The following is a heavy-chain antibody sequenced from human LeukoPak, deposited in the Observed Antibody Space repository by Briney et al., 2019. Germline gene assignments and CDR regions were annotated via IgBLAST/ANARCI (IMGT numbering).Heavy chain of an antibody. D-gene: IGHD2/OR15-2a*01. CDR3: VTFYETY. CDR1: GFSFSSYY. V-gene: IGHV3-7*01. CDR2: INPDGSER. Sequence: PGGSLRLSCAASGFSFSSYYMSWVRQAPGKGLEWVALINPDGSERYYVDSVKGRFTISKDNAKNTVSLQMNNLRAEDTAVYYCVTFYETYWGRGTLVTVSS. J-gene: IGHJ4*02.